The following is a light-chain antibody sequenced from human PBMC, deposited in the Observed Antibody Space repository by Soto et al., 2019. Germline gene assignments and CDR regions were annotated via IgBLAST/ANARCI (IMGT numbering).Light chain of an antibody. J-gene: IGKJ1*01. CDR3: QQTYSALWT. Sequence: DIQMTQSPSSLSASVGDRVTISCRASQTITTYLNWYQQKPGKAPKLLIYAASSFHSGVPSRFTGSRSGTDFTLTISSLQPEDFAAYYCQQTYSALWTFGQGTKLEIK. CDR2: AAS. CDR1: QTITTY. V-gene: IGKV1-39*01.